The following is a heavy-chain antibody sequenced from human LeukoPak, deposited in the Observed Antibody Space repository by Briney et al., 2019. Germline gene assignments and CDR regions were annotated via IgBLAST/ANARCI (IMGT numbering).Heavy chain of an antibody. CDR1: GYTFTDYY. V-gene: IGHV1-2*02. Sequence: ASVKVSCKTSGYTFTDYYIHWARQAPGQGLEWMGWINPESGGTSYAQHFQGRVTMTRDTSISTAYMDLSRLKSDDTAVYYCAGDRSRGYSYGLESLYWGQGTLVTVSS. CDR3: AGDRSRGYSYGLESLY. J-gene: IGHJ4*02. CDR2: INPESGGT. D-gene: IGHD5-18*01.